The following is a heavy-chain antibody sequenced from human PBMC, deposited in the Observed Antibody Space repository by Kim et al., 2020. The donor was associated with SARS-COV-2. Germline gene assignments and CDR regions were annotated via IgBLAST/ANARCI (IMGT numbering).Heavy chain of an antibody. D-gene: IGHD4-17*01. CDR1: GGSISSYY. CDR2: IYYSGST. V-gene: IGHV4-59*01. Sequence: SETLSLTCTVSGGSISSYYWSWIRQPPGKGLEWIGYIYYSGSTNYNPSLKSRVTISVDTSKNQFSLKLSSVTAADTAVYYCARWGRYGASFDYWGQGTLVTVSS. J-gene: IGHJ4*02. CDR3: ARWGRYGASFDY.